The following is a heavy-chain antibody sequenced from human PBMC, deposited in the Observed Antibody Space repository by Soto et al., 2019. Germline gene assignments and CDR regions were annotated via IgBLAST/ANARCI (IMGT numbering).Heavy chain of an antibody. CDR3: ARDSSVQSYDFWRGLNWFDP. Sequence: SVKVSCKASGGTFSSYAISWVRQAPGQGLEWMGGIIPIFGTANYAQKFQGRVTITADESTSTAYMELSSLRSEDTAVYYCARDSSVQSYDFWRGLNWFDPWGQGTLVTVSS. V-gene: IGHV1-69*13. D-gene: IGHD3-3*01. CDR1: GGTFSSYA. J-gene: IGHJ5*02. CDR2: IIPIFGTA.